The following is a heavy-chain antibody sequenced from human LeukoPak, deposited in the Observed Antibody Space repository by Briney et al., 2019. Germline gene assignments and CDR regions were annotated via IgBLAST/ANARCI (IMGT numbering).Heavy chain of an antibody. V-gene: IGHV3-48*03. CDR3: ASAYGGLLDY. CDR2: ISSSSSTI. Sequence: PGGSLRLSCAASGFTFSSYEMNWVRQAPGKGLEWISYISSSSSTIYYADSVKGRFTISRDNAKNSLYLQMNSLRAEDTAVYYCASAYGGLLDYWGQGTLVTVS. J-gene: IGHJ4*02. CDR1: GFTFSSYE. D-gene: IGHD3-16*01.